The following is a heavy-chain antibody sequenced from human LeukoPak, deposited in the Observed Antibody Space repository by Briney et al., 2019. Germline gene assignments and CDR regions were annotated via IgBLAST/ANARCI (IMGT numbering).Heavy chain of an antibody. J-gene: IGHJ3*02. CDR3: AREGITGTHDAFDI. CDR2: ISYNGSNK. Sequence: SGKSLRLSCAASGFTFSNYAMHWVRQAPGKGLEWVAVISYNGSNKYYADSVKGRFTISRDNSKNTQYLQMNSLRADDTAVYYCAREGITGTHDAFDIWGQGTMVTVSS. CDR1: GFTFSNYA. V-gene: IGHV3-30-3*01. D-gene: IGHD1-20*01.